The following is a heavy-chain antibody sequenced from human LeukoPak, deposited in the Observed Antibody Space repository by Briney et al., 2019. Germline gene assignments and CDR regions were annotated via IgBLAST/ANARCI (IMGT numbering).Heavy chain of an antibody. Sequence: SETLSLTCTVSGGSISSSSYYWGWIRQPPGKGLEWIGSIYYSGSTYYNPSLKSRVTISVDTSKNQFSLKLSSVTAADTAVYYCARRVRYYDSSGYYFADLFDYWDQGTLVTVSS. CDR1: GGSISSSSYY. D-gene: IGHD3-22*01. CDR3: ARRVRYYDSSGYYFADLFDY. J-gene: IGHJ4*02. V-gene: IGHV4-39*01. CDR2: IYYSGST.